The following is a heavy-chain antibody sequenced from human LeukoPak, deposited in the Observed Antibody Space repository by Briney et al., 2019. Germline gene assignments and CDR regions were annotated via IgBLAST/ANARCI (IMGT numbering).Heavy chain of an antibody. CDR3: AGALLGYCSSTSCLDY. Sequence: ASVKVSCKASGYTFTGYYMHWVRQAPGQGPEWMGWINPNSGGTNYAQKFQGRVTMTRDTSISTAYMELSRLRSDDTAVYYCAGALLGYCSSTSCLDYWGQGTLVTVSS. D-gene: IGHD2-2*01. V-gene: IGHV1-2*02. CDR1: GYTFTGYY. J-gene: IGHJ4*02. CDR2: INPNSGGT.